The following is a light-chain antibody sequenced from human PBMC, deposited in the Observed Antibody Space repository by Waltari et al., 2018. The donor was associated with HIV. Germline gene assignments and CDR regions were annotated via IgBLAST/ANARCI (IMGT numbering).Light chain of an antibody. CDR2: AAS. V-gene: IGKV1-39*01. Sequence: DLQMTQSPCSLYASIGVRVTLNCRASQSIGSYLNWFQHKPVTAPKLLIYAASSLQSGVPSRFSGSGSGTDFTLTISSLQPEDFATYYCQQSFITPLTFGPGTKVDIK. CDR3: QQSFITPLT. J-gene: IGKJ3*01. CDR1: QSIGSY.